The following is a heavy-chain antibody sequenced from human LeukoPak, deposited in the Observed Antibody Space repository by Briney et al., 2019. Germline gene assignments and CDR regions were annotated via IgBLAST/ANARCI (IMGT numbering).Heavy chain of an antibody. CDR1: GGSISSYY. Sequence: SETLSLTCTVSGGSISSYYWSWIRQPPGKGLEWIGYIYYSGSTNYNPSLKSRVTISVDTSKNQFSLKLSSVTAADTAVYYCASHPFRDDAFDIWGQGTMVTVSS. J-gene: IGHJ3*02. CDR3: ASHPFRDDAFDI. V-gene: IGHV4-59*01. CDR2: IYYSGST.